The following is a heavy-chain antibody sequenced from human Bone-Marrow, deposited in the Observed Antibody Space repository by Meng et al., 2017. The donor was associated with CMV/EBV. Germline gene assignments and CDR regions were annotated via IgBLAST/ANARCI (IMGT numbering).Heavy chain of an antibody. D-gene: IGHD2-8*01. Sequence: GESLKISCVASGFTFSSYSMNWVRQAPGKGLEWVSSISSSSSYIYYADSVKGRVTISRDNAKNSLYLQMSSLRAEDTAVYYCARAQVYYFDSWGQGTLVTVSS. V-gene: IGHV3-21*01. J-gene: IGHJ4*02. CDR3: ARAQVYYFDS. CDR2: ISSSSSYI. CDR1: GFTFSSYS.